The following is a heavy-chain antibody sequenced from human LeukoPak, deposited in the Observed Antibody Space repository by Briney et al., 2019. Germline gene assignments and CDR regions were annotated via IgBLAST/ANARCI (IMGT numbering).Heavy chain of an antibody. CDR3: ARDLDFSRFFN. CDR1: GGSISSSSYY. V-gene: IGHV4-39*07. D-gene: IGHD2-2*03. Sequence: SETLSLTCTVSGGSISSSSYYWGWIRQPPGKGLEWIGSIYYSGSTYYNPSLKSRVTISVDTSKNQFSLKLSSGTAADTAVYYCARDLDFSRFFNWGQGTLVTVSS. J-gene: IGHJ4*02. CDR2: IYYSGST.